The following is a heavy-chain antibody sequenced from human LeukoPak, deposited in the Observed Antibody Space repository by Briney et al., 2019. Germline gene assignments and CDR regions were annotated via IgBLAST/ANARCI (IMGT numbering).Heavy chain of an antibody. CDR2: ISAYNGNT. CDR1: GYTFTSYG. Sequence: ASVKVSCTASGYTFTSYGISWVRQAPGQGLEWMGWISAYNGNTNYAQKLQGRVTMTTDTSTSTAYMELRSLRSDDTAVYYCARDERNCSGGSCYALHFDYWGQGTLVTVSS. D-gene: IGHD2-15*01. V-gene: IGHV1-18*01. J-gene: IGHJ4*02. CDR3: ARDERNCSGGSCYALHFDY.